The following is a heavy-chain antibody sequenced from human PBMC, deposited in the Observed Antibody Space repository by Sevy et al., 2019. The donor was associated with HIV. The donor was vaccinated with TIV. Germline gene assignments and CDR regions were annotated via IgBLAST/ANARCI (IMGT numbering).Heavy chain of an antibody. Sequence: GGSLRLSCAASGFTFSSYGMHWVRQAPGKGLEWVAVIWYDGSNKYYADSVKGRFTISRDNSKNTLYLQMNSLRAEDTAVYYCARDGGYGSGNFDYWGQGTLVTVSS. D-gene: IGHD3-10*01. CDR1: GFTFSSYG. V-gene: IGHV3-33*01. CDR3: ARDGGYGSGNFDY. J-gene: IGHJ4*02. CDR2: IWYDGSNK.